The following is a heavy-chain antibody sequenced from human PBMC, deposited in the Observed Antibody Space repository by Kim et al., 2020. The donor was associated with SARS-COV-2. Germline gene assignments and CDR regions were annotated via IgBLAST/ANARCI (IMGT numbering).Heavy chain of an antibody. V-gene: IGHV4-4*02. J-gene: IGHJ4*02. Sequence: NYNPSLKSRVTISVDKSKNQFSLKLSSVTAADTAVYYCARMSERAYYFDYWGQGTLVTVSS. CDR3: ARMSERAYYFDY.